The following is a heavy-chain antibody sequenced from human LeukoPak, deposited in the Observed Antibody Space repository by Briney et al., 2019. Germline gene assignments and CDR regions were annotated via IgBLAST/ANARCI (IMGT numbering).Heavy chain of an antibody. V-gene: IGHV3-48*03. Sequence: GGSLRLSCAASGFTFSSYEMNWVRQAPGKGLEWVSYMSSGGSTIYYADSVKGRFTISRDNAKNSLYLQMNSLRAEDTAVYYCARGGVGATNDYWGQGTLVTVSS. CDR1: GFTFSSYE. D-gene: IGHD1-26*01. CDR2: MSSGGSTI. CDR3: ARGGVGATNDY. J-gene: IGHJ4*02.